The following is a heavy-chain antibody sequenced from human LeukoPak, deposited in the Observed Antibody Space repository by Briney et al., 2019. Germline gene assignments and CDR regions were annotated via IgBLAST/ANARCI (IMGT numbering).Heavy chain of an antibody. V-gene: IGHV3-30-3*01. CDR3: ARDHSGYCSGGSCYGRAYYYYGMDV. Sequence: PGGSLRLSRAASGFTFSSYAMHWVRQAPGKGLEWVAVISYDGSNKYYADSVKGRFTISRDNSKNTLYLQMNSLRAKDTAVYYCARDHSGYCSGGSCYGRAYYYYGMDVWGQGTTVTVSS. D-gene: IGHD2-15*01. CDR2: ISYDGSNK. J-gene: IGHJ6*02. CDR1: GFTFSSYA.